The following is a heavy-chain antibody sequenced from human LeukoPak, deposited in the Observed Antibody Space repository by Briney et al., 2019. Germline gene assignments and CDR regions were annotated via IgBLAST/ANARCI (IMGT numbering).Heavy chain of an antibody. CDR3: AKSFQPYYGDYNWFDP. V-gene: IGHV3-9*01. J-gene: IGHJ5*02. Sequence: GRSLRLSCAASGFTFDDYAMHWVRQAPGKGLEWVSGISWNSGSIGYADSVKGRFTISRDNAKNSLYLQINSLRAEDTALYYCAKSFQPYYGDYNWFDPWGQGTLVTVSS. CDR2: ISWNSGSI. CDR1: GFTFDDYA. D-gene: IGHD4-17*01.